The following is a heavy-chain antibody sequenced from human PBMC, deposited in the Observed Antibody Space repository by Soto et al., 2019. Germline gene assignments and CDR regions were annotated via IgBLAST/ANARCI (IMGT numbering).Heavy chain of an antibody. CDR1: GFTLSSYS. J-gene: IGHJ4*02. CDR2: IGTAGDT. CDR3: ARPSYDYVWGSYRSVY. Sequence: GGSLRLSCAASGFTLSSYSIHWVRQAPGKGLEWVSAIGTAGDTYYPGSVKGRFTISRENAKNSLYLQMNSLRAGDTAVYYCARPSYDYVWGSYRSVYWGQGTLVTVSS. V-gene: IGHV3-13*04. D-gene: IGHD3-16*02.